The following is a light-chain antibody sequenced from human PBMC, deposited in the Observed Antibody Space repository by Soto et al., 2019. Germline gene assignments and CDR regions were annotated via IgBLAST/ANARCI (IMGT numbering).Light chain of an antibody. J-gene: IGLJ3*02. CDR2: EVS. CDR3: TSYASSSTWV. CDR1: SSDVGGYNY. V-gene: IGLV2-14*01. Sequence: QSALTQPASVSGSPGQSITISCTGTSSDVGGYNYVSWYQQHPGKTPKVMIYEVSNRPSGVSNRFSGSKSGNTASLTISGLQAEEEADYYCTSYASSSTWVFGGGTKVTVL.